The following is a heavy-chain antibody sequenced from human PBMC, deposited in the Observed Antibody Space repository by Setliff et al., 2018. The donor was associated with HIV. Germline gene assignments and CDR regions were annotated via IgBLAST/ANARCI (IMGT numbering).Heavy chain of an antibody. D-gene: IGHD6-13*01. CDR1: GGSIKSSSYY. J-gene: IGHJ4*02. V-gene: IGHV4-61*05. CDR3: ARGGFYSRDYYLLDY. Sequence: SETLSLTCTVSGGSIKSSSYYWGWIRQPPGKGLEWIGYIYYSGSTNYNPSLKSRVTISVDTSKKQFSLKLDSVTAADTAVYYCARGGFYSRDYYLLDYWGQGTLVTVSS. CDR2: IYYSGST.